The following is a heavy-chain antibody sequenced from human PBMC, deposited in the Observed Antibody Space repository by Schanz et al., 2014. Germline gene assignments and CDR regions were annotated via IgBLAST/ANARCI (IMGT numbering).Heavy chain of an antibody. CDR2: IGSSSTTM. CDR3: ARDHPHRGVTGYYNDV. V-gene: IGHV3-48*02. Sequence: EVYLVESGGGLVQPGGSLRLSCAASGFTFFTYNMNWVRQAPGRGLEWISYIGSSSTTMYYADSVKGRFTISRDNAKNSLSLQMNSLRDEDKAVYYCARDHPHRGVTGYYNDVWGQGTSVTVSS. D-gene: IGHD3-9*01. J-gene: IGHJ6*02. CDR1: GFTFFTYN.